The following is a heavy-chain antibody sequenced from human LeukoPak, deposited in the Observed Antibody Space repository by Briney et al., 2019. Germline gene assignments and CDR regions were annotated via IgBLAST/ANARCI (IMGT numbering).Heavy chain of an antibody. CDR1: GFTFSSYG. Sequence: GGSLRLSCAASGFTFSSYGMHWVRQAPGKGLEWVAVIWYDGSNKYYADSVKGRFTISRDNSKNTLYLQMNSLRAEDTAVYYCAKGIPYSYGYFDYWGQGTLVTVSS. CDR3: AKGIPYSYGYFDY. J-gene: IGHJ4*02. V-gene: IGHV3-30*02. D-gene: IGHD5-18*01. CDR2: IWYDGSNK.